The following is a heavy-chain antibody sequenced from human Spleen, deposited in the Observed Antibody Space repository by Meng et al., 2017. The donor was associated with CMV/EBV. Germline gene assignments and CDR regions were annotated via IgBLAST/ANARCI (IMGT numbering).Heavy chain of an antibody. CDR2: ISGSGTST. V-gene: IGHV3-23*01. CDR3: YMELTRLTSDDTAVYFCACSLLDTSPTEY. Sequence: QAPGKGLEWVSGISGSGTSTDYVDSVKGRFTISRDNSKKTLYLQMNSLRDEDTSVKTAYMELTRLTSDDTAVYFCACSLLDTSPTEYWGQGTLVTVSS. J-gene: IGHJ4*02. D-gene: IGHD2/OR15-2a*01.